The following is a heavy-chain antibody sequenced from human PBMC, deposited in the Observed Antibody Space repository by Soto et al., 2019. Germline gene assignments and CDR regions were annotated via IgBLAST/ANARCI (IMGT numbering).Heavy chain of an antibody. D-gene: IGHD5-12*01. CDR3: ARAPLIVATSSFYYYYGMDV. CDR2: TYYRSKWYN. CDR1: GDSVASNSAA. Sequence: PSQTLSLTCAISGDSVASNSAAWNWIRQSPSRGLGWLGRTYYRSKWYNDYAVSVKSRITINPDTSKNPFSLQLNSVTPEDTAVYYCARAPLIVATSSFYYYYGMDVWGQGTTVTVSS. J-gene: IGHJ6*02. V-gene: IGHV6-1*01.